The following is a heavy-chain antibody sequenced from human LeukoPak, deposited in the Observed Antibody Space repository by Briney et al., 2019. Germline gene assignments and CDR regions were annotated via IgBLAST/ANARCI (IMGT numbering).Heavy chain of an antibody. J-gene: IGHJ4*02. CDR1: GGSFSGYY. Sequence: ETLSLTCAVYGGSFSGYYWSWIRQPPGKGLEWIGEINHSGSTNYNPSLKSRVTISVDTSKNQFSLKLSSVTAADTAVYYCARAGWAIVATSFDYWGQGTLVAVSS. CDR3: ARAGWAIVATSFDY. V-gene: IGHV4-34*01. CDR2: INHSGST. D-gene: IGHD5-12*01.